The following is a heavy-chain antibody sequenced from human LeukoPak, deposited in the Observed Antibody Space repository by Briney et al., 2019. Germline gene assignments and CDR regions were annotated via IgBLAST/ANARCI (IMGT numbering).Heavy chain of an antibody. Sequence: PGGSLRLSCAASGLTFSKYSMTWVRQAPGKGLEWVSFIDTSSTTMYYTDSVKGRFTISRDNAKNSLYLQMNSLRVEDTAVYYCAKDGSVSNWGRIDYWGQGTLVTVSS. V-gene: IGHV3-48*04. CDR3: AKDGSVSNWGRIDY. CDR2: IDTSSTTM. CDR1: GLTFSKYS. J-gene: IGHJ4*02. D-gene: IGHD3-16*01.